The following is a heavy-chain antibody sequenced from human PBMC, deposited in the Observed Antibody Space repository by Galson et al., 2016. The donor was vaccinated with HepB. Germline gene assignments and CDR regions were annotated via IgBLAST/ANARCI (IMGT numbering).Heavy chain of an antibody. Sequence: SLRLSCAASGFTFSSFAMSWVCQVPGKGLEWVSSISWNSDTIYYVDSVKGRFTISRDNAKNSLYLQMNSLRAEDTAVYYCARPGRVAAAFWGQGTLVTVSS. CDR3: ARPGRVAAAF. D-gene: IGHD3-3*01. CDR2: ISWNSDTI. V-gene: IGHV3-48*04. CDR1: GFTFSSFA. J-gene: IGHJ4*02.